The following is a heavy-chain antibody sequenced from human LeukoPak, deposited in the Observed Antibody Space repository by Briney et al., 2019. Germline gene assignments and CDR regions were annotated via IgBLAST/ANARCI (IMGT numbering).Heavy chain of an antibody. Sequence: SETLSLTCTVSGGSTSSYYWSWIRQPPGKGLEWIGYIYYSGSTNYNPSLKSRVTISVDTSKNQFSLKLSSVTAADTAVYYCARGSGIKLDYWGQGTLVTVSS. V-gene: IGHV4-59*01. CDR2: IYYSGST. CDR3: ARGSGIKLDY. J-gene: IGHJ4*02. D-gene: IGHD3-10*01. CDR1: GGSTSSYY.